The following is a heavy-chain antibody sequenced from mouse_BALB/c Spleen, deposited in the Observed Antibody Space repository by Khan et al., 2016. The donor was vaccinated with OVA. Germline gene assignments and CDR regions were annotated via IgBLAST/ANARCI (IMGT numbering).Heavy chain of an antibody. J-gene: IGHJ3*01. D-gene: IGHD2-13*01. Sequence: EVELVESGGGLVKPGGTLKLSCAASGFTFSDFYMYWVRQTPEKRLEWVATISDGGSYTYYIDSVKGRFTISRDDAKNNLYLQMSSLNSKDTAIYYCVGGYYGDPFAYWGQGTLVTVSA. CDR3: VGGYYGDPFAY. CDR1: GFTFSDFY. V-gene: IGHV5-4*02. CDR2: ISDGGSYT.